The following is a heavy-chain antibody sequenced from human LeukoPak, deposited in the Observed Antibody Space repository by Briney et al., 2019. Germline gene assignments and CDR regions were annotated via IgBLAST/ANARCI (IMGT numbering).Heavy chain of an antibody. D-gene: IGHD5-18*01. CDR1: GGSVASTNW. Sequence: PSGTLSLTCGVSGGSVASTNWWTWVRQPPGKGLEWIGSIYYSKNTYYNPSLKGRVTISADTSKNQFSLTLGSVSATDTAVYYCVSPRGFSYGYFDYWGQGTLVTVSS. CDR3: VSPRGFSYGYFDY. CDR2: IYYSKNT. J-gene: IGHJ4*02. V-gene: IGHV4-4*02.